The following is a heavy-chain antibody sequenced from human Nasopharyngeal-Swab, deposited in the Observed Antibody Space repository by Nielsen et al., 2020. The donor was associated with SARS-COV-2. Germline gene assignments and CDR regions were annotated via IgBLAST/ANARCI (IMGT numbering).Heavy chain of an antibody. CDR1: GFTFTSSA. Sequence: SVKVSCKASGFTFTSSAVQWVRQARGQRLEWIGWIVVGSGNTNYAQKFQERVTITRDMSTSTAYMELSSLRSEDTAVYYCAAEGEYYGSGSWPGMDVWGQGTTVTVSS. V-gene: IGHV1-58*01. J-gene: IGHJ6*02. CDR2: IVVGSGNT. D-gene: IGHD3-10*01. CDR3: AAEGEYYGSGSWPGMDV.